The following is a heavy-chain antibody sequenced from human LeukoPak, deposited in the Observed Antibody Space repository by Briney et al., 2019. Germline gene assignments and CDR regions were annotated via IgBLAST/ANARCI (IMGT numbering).Heavy chain of an antibody. CDR2: IYYSGST. D-gene: IGHD2-15*01. CDR3: ATMALGYCSGGSCYGGANWFDP. Sequence: SETLSLTCTVSGGSISSYYWSWIRQPPGKGLEWIGYIYYSGSTNYNPSLKSRVTISVDTSKNQFSLKLSSVTAADTAVYYCATMALGYCSGGSCYGGANWFDPWGQGTLVTVSS. J-gene: IGHJ5*02. CDR1: GGSISSYY. V-gene: IGHV4-59*12.